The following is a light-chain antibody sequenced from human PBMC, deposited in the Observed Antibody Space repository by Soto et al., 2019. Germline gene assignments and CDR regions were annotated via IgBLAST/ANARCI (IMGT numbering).Light chain of an antibody. CDR1: QSVSNNY. V-gene: IGKV3-20*01. CDR3: QQYGSSGT. CDR2: GAS. J-gene: IGKJ1*01. Sequence: EIVLTQSPGTLSLSPGERATLSCRASQSVSNNYLAWYQQKPGQAPRLLIYGASNRATGIPDRFSGSGSRTDFTLTISSLEPEDFAVYYCQQYGSSGTSGQGTKVDIK.